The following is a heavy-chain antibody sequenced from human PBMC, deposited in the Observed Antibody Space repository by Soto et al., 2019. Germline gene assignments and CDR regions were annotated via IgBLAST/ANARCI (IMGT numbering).Heavy chain of an antibody. CDR1: GYTFTSYG. Sequence: QVPLVQSGAEVKKPGASVKVSCKASGYTFTSYGISWVRQAPGQGLEWMGWISAYNGNTNYAQKLQGRVTMTTDTTTSTAYMELRSLRSDDTAVYYCARDAVWYDTPEEYYFDYWGQGTLVTVSS. J-gene: IGHJ4*02. CDR3: ARDAVWYDTPEEYYFDY. CDR2: ISAYNGNT. V-gene: IGHV1-18*01. D-gene: IGHD3-22*01.